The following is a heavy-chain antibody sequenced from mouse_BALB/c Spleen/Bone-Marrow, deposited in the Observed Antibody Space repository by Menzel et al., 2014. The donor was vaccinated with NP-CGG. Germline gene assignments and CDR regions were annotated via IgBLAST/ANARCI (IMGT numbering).Heavy chain of an antibody. Sequence: VKLVESGPGLVAPSQSLSITCTVSGFSLSRYSVHWVRQPPGEGLEWLGVIWGGGNTDYNSALKSRLSITKDNSKSQVFLKMNSLQTDDTAMYYCARFITTGTIDCWGQGTSVTVSS. CDR3: ARFITTGTIDC. V-gene: IGHV2-6-4*01. J-gene: IGHJ4*01. D-gene: IGHD1-1*01. CDR2: IWGGGNT. CDR1: GFSLSRYS.